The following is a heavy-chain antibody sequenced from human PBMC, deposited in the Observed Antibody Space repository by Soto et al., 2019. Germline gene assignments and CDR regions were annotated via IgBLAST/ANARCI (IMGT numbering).Heavy chain of an antibody. J-gene: IGHJ6*02. CDR1: GFTFSSYS. CDR2: ISSSSSYI. D-gene: IGHD6-13*01. CDR3: ARGRGKPGPMDV. V-gene: IGHV3-21*01. Sequence: GGSLRLSCAASGFTFSSYSMNWVRQAPGKGLEWVSSISSSSSYIYYADSVKGRFTISRDNAKNSLYLQMNSLRAEDTAVYYCARGRGKPGPMDVWGQGTTVTVSS.